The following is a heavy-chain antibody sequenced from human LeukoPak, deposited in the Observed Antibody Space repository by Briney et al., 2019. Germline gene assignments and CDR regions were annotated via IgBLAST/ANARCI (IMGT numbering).Heavy chain of an antibody. CDR3: ARAVRYCSSTSCHNWFDP. D-gene: IGHD2-2*01. V-gene: IGHV4-31*03. J-gene: IGHJ5*02. CDR2: IYYSGST. Sequence: SETLSLTCTVSGGSISSGGYYWSWIRQHPGKGLEWIGYIYYSGSTYYNPSLKSRVTISVDTSKNQFSLKLSSVTATDTAVYYCARAVRYCSSTSCHNWFDPWGQGTLVTVSS. CDR1: GGSISSGGYY.